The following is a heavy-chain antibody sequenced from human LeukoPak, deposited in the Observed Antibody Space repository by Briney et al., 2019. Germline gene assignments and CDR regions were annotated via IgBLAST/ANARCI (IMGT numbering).Heavy chain of an antibody. Sequence: SETLSLTCTVSGGSISSYYWSWIRQPAGKGLEWIGRIYTSGSTNYNPSLKSRVTMSVDTSKNQFSLKLSSVTAADTAVYCCARAQRITIFGVVITPGAFDIWGQGTMVTVSS. J-gene: IGHJ3*02. V-gene: IGHV4-4*07. D-gene: IGHD3-3*01. CDR2: IYTSGST. CDR1: GGSISSYY. CDR3: ARAQRITIFGVVITPGAFDI.